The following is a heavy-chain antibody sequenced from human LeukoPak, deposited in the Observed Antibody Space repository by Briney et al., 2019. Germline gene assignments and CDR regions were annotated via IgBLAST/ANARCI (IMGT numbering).Heavy chain of an antibody. Sequence: ASVTVSCKASGYTFNTHSITWVRQAPGQGLEWLGRINADTGKPTYAQDFTGRFVFSLDKSVSTTYLQISSLKAEDTAVYYCAREVVRFDYWGQGTLVAVSS. D-gene: IGHD6-6*01. CDR2: INADTGKP. CDR3: AREVVRFDY. CDR1: GYTFNTHS. V-gene: IGHV7-4-1*02. J-gene: IGHJ4*02.